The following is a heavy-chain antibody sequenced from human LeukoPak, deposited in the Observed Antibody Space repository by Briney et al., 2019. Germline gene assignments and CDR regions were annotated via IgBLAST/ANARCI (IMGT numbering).Heavy chain of an antibody. CDR1: GGSFSGYY. Sequence: SETLSLTCAVYGGSFSGYYWSWIRQPPGKGLGWIGEINHSGSTNYNPSLKSRVTISVDTSKNQFSLKLSSVTAADTAVYYCARRGGSAPHYFDYWGQGTLVTVSS. D-gene: IGHD1-26*01. J-gene: IGHJ4*02. CDR3: ARRGGSAPHYFDY. CDR2: INHSGST. V-gene: IGHV4-34*01.